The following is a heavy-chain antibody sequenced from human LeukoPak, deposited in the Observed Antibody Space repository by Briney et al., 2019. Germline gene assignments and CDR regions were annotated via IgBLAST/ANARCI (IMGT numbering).Heavy chain of an antibody. V-gene: IGHV3-48*03. J-gene: IGHJ3*02. CDR2: ISSSGSTI. D-gene: IGHD7-27*01. CDR1: GFTFSSYE. CDR3: ASPPRSWGDAFDI. Sequence: GGSLRLSCAASGFTFSSYERNWVRQAPGKGLEWVSYISSSGSTIYYADSVKGRFTISRNNAKNSLYLQMNSLRAEDTAVYYCASPPRSWGDAFDIWGQGTMVTVSS.